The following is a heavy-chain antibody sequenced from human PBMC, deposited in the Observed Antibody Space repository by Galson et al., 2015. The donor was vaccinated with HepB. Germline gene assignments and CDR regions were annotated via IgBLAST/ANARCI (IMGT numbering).Heavy chain of an antibody. V-gene: IGHV3-30-3*01. Sequence: SLRLSCAASGFTFSSYALHWVRQAPGKGLQWVAVISYDGNKQYYADSVEGRFTISRDNSKNTLFLQMNSLRLEDSAVYHCVREKRVSGSWHPNGFDIWGQGTMVTVS. J-gene: IGHJ3*02. CDR1: GFTFSSYA. CDR3: VREKRVSGSWHPNGFDI. D-gene: IGHD1-26*01. CDR2: ISYDGNKQ.